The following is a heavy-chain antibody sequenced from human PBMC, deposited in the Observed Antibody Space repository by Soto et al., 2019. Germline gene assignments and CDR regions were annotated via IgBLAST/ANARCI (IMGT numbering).Heavy chain of an antibody. V-gene: IGHV1-69*01. Sequence: QVQLVQSGAEVKKPGSSVKVSCKASGGTFSSYAISWVRQAPGQGLEWMGGIIPIFGTANYAQKFQGRVTITADESTSTAYMELSSMRSEDTAVYYCARPNSPPGLDYGYYVWGMDVWGHGTTVTVSS. CDR3: ARPNSPPGLDYGYYVWGMDV. CDR2: IIPIFGTA. D-gene: IGHD4-17*01. J-gene: IGHJ6*02. CDR1: GGTFSSYA.